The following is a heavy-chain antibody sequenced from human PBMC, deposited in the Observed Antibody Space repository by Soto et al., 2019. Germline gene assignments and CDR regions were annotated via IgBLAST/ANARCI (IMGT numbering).Heavy chain of an antibody. CDR3: ARGRGYSGYDDAFDI. Sequence: PGGSMRLSCAASGFPSSSYAMHWDRQAPGKGLEWVAVISYDGSNKYYADSVKGRFTISRDNSKNTLYLQMNSLRAEDTAVYYCARGRGYSGYDDAFDIWGQGTMVTVS. D-gene: IGHD5-12*01. CDR2: ISYDGSNK. CDR1: GFPSSSYA. V-gene: IGHV3-30-3*01. J-gene: IGHJ3*02.